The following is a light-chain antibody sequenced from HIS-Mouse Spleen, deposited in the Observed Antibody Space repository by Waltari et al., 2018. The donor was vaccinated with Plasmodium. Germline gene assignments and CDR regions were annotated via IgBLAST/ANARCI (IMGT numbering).Light chain of an antibody. CDR3: YSTDSSGNHRV. Sequence: SYELTQPPSVSVSPGQTARITCSGDALPKKYAYWYQQKSGQAPVLVIYEDSKRPSGLPGRFSGSSLGTMATLTISGAQVEDEADYYWYSTDSSGNHRVFGGGTKLTVL. CDR1: ALPKKY. CDR2: EDS. V-gene: IGLV3-10*01. J-gene: IGLJ3*02.